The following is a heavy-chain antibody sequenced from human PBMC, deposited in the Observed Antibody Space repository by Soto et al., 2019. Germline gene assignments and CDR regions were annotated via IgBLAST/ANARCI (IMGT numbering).Heavy chain of an antibody. D-gene: IGHD3-10*01. CDR2: ISSSSSYI. Sequence: GGSLRLSCAASGFTFSSYSMNWVRQAPGKGLEWVSSISSSSSYIYYADSVKGRFTISRDNAKNSLYLQMNSLRAEDTAVYYCARGKSTMVRGTYYFDYWGQGTLVTVSS. V-gene: IGHV3-21*01. J-gene: IGHJ4*02. CDR3: ARGKSTMVRGTYYFDY. CDR1: GFTFSSYS.